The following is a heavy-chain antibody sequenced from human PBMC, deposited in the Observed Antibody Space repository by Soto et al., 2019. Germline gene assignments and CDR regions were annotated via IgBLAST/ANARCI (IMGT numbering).Heavy chain of an antibody. J-gene: IGHJ6*02. Sequence: PXESLTVSCKGSGYRFTSYWISWVRQMRGKGLEWMGRIDPSDSYTNYSPSFQGHVTISADKSISTAYLQWSSLKASDTAMYYCVYYYGSGTYYGMDVWGQGTTVTVSS. V-gene: IGHV5-10-1*01. CDR2: IDPSDSYT. D-gene: IGHD3-10*01. CDR3: VYYYGSGTYYGMDV. CDR1: GYRFTSYW.